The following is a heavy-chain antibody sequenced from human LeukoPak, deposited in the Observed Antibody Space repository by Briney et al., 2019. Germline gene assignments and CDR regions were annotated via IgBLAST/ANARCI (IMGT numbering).Heavy chain of an antibody. CDR2: IFYSGSS. D-gene: IGHD6-13*01. J-gene: IGHJ5*02. CDR1: GGSISSNSSY. Sequence: SETLSLTCTVSGGSISSNSSYWGWIRQPPGKGLQWIGSIFYSGSSHYNPSLKSRVTISIDTSKNQFSLKLSSVTAADTALYYCARRSYSSSWYPSWSDPWGQGTLVTVSS. V-gene: IGHV4-39*01. CDR3: ARRSYSSSWYPSWSDP.